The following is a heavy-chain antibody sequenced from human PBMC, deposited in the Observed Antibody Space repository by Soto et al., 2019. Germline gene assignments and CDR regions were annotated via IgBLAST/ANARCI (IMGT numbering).Heavy chain of an antibody. CDR1: GDSISSGSFY. Sequence: PSETLSLTCTVSGDSISSGSFYWRWIRRPPGKGLEWIGYFYDSGSTNYNPSLRSRVTMSVDTSKNQFSLKLSSVTAADTAVYYCAASAPPATNYYYAMDVWGQGTTVTVS. CDR3: AASAPPATNYYYAMDV. D-gene: IGHD5-12*01. V-gene: IGHV4-61*01. CDR2: FYDSGST. J-gene: IGHJ6*02.